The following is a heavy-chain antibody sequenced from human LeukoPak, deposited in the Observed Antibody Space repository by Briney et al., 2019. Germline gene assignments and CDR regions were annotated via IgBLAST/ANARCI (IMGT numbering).Heavy chain of an antibody. J-gene: IGHJ6*02. CDR2: ISAYNGNT. CDR1: GYTFSSNG. D-gene: IGHD6-6*01. V-gene: IGHV1-18*01. Sequence: GASVKVSCKASGYTFSSNGISWVRQAPGQGLEWMGWISAYNGNTNYAQKLQGRVTMTTDTSTSTAYMELRSLRSDDTAVYYWARGGSSSSRYYGMDVWGQGTTVTVSS. CDR3: ARGGSSSSRYYGMDV.